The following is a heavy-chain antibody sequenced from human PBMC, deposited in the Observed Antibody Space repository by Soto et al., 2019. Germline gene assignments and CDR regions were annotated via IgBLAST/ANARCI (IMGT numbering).Heavy chain of an antibody. CDR2: INPGNGNT. V-gene: IGHV1-3*01. J-gene: IGHJ4*02. Sequence: QVPLVQSGAEVKKPGASVKVSCEASGYTFTTFPIHWVRQAPGQRLEWMGWINPGNGNTEYSQKFQDRVTITRVTSASTAYLELSSLRSEDTAVYYCASRPGLEGGPFDFWGQGTLVTVTS. D-gene: IGHD1-1*01. CDR3: ASRPGLEGGPFDF. CDR1: GYTFTTFP.